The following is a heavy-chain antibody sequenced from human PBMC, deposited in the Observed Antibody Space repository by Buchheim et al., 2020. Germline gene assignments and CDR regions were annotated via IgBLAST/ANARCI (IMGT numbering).Heavy chain of an antibody. V-gene: IGHV4-31*03. CDR2: ISYSGST. CDR1: GGSISGANYY. J-gene: IGHJ4*02. D-gene: IGHD3-22*01. CDR3: ARMGEGSGYVDY. Sequence: QMQLQESGPGLVKPSQTLSLTCTVTGGSISGANYYWSWIRQHPGKGLEWIGYISYSGSTYYNPSLQSRVIISVETSKNQFSLKLSSVTAADTAIYYCARMGEGSGYVDYWGQGTL.